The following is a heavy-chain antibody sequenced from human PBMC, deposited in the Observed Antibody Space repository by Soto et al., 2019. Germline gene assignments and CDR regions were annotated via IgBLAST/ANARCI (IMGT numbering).Heavy chain of an antibody. CDR3: ARDLVNYCSGGTCYSPGWFDP. Sequence: SVNVSCKASGGTFSSYAISWVRQAPGDGLEWTGGIIPIVGTANYAQKCQGRVTLTADKSTSTAYMELSSLRSEDTAVYYCARDLVNYCSGGTCYSPGWFDPWGQGTLVTVSS. CDR2: IIPIVGTA. V-gene: IGHV1-69*06. CDR1: GGTFSSYA. D-gene: IGHD2-15*01. J-gene: IGHJ5*01.